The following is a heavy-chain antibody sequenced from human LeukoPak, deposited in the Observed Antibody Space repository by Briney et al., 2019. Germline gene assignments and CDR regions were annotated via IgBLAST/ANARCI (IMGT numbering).Heavy chain of an antibody. D-gene: IGHD3-22*01. Sequence: GGSLRLSCAASGFTFSSYAMSWVRQAPGKGLEWVSAISGSGGSTYYADSVKGRFTISRDNSKDTLYLQMNSLRAEDTAVYYCAKASAMIVVVSKHFDYWGQGTLVTVSS. CDR3: AKASAMIVVVSKHFDY. CDR1: GFTFSSYA. CDR2: ISGSGGST. J-gene: IGHJ4*02. V-gene: IGHV3-23*01.